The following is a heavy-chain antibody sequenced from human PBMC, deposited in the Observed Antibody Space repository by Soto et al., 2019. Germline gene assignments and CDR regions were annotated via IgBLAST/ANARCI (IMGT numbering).Heavy chain of an antibody. CDR1: GGTFGSYA. V-gene: IGHV1-69*01. CDR3: ARSHGSSTSLEIYYYYYYGMDV. CDR2: IIPIPGTA. J-gene: IGHJ6*02. Sequence: QVQLVQSGAEVKKPGSSVKVSCKASGGTFGSYAISWVRQAPGQGLEWMGGIIPIPGTANYAQKFQGRVTIAADESTSTAYMKLSSLRSEDTAVYYCARSHGSSTSLEIYYYYYYGMDVWGQGTTVTVSS. D-gene: IGHD2-2*01.